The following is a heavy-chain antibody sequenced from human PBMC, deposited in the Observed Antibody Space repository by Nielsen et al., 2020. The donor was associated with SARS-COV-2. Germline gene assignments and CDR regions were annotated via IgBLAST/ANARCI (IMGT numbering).Heavy chain of an antibody. V-gene: IGHV3-30*18. CDR2: ISYDGSNK. J-gene: IGHJ6*02. D-gene: IGHD6-13*01. CDR3: AKSETGSWEYYYYYGMDV. Sequence: WIRQPPGKGLEWVAVISYDGSNKYHTDSVKGRFTVSRDNSKDTLYLQMNSLSAEDTAVYYCAKSETGSWEYYYYYGMDVWGQGTTVTVSS.